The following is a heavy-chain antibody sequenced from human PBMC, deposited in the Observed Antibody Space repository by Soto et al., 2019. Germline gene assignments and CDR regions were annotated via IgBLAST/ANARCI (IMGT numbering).Heavy chain of an antibody. CDR2: IKRDGSEK. J-gene: IGHJ4*02. CDR1: GFTFSSYW. CDR3: ARVTDYYESSGYFDF. V-gene: IGHV3-7*01. D-gene: IGHD3-22*01. Sequence: EVQLVESGGGLVQPGGSLRLSCAASGFTFSSYWMSWVRQAPGKGLEWVANIKRDGSEKYYVDSVKGRFTISRDNAKNSLIMQMNSLRAEDTSVYYSARVTDYYESSGYFDFLSQGSLVTISS.